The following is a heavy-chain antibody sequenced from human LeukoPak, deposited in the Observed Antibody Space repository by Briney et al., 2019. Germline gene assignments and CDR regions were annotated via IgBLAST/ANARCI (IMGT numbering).Heavy chain of an antibody. D-gene: IGHD3-22*01. CDR3: ARDPRYYYDSSGIPGWFDP. CDR1: GGSISSYY. CDR2: IYYSGST. J-gene: IGHJ5*02. V-gene: IGHV4-59*01. Sequence: SETLSLTCTVSGGSISSYYWSWIRQPPGKGLEWIGNIYYSGSTNYNPSLKSRVTISVDTSKNQFSLKLSSVTAADTAVYYCARDPRYYYDSSGIPGWFDPWGQGTLVTVSS.